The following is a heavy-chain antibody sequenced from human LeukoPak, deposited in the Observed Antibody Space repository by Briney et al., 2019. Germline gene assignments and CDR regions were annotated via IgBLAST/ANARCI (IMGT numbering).Heavy chain of an antibody. J-gene: IGHJ4*02. CDR3: AKDLADYYDSSGYSAFDY. V-gene: IGHV3-23*01. CDR1: GFTFSSYA. CDR2: ISGSGGST. D-gene: IGHD3-22*01. Sequence: GGSLRLSCAASGFTFSSYATSWVRQAPGKGLEWVSAISGSGGSTYYADSVKGRFTISRDNSKNTLYLQMNSLRAEDTAVYYCAKDLADYYDSSGYSAFDYWGQGTLVTVSS.